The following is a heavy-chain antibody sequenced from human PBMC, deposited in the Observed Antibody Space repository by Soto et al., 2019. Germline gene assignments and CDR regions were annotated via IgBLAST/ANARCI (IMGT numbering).Heavy chain of an antibody. D-gene: IGHD3-3*01. CDR2: IYPGDSNT. CDR3: ARHAYDFWSGHPNPRYYYGMNV. Sequence: PGESLKISCKGSGYSITSYWIGWVRQMPGKGLEWMGIIYPGDSNTRYSPSLQGQVTISVDKSISTAYLQWSSLKATDTAMYYCARHAYDFWSGHPNPRYYYGMNVWGQGTTVTV. V-gene: IGHV5-51*01. J-gene: IGHJ6*02. CDR1: GYSITSYW.